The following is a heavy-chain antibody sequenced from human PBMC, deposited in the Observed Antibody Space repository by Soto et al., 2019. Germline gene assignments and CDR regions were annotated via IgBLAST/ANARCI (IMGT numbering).Heavy chain of an antibody. CDR3: VTDPFSRIAGL. J-gene: IGHJ4*02. CDR1: GFTVSSYY. CDR2: IDSGGRT. D-gene: IGHD3-3*02. Sequence: GGSLRLSCAASGFTVSSYYMSWVRQSPGQGLEWVSLIDSGGRTNYADSMKGRFTISRDKYKNTLYLQMNILRAEDTSVYYCVTDPFSRIAGLWGQGILVTVSS. V-gene: IGHV3-66*01.